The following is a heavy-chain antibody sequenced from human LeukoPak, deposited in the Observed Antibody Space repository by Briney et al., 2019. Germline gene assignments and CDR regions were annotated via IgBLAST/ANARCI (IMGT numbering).Heavy chain of an antibody. CDR3: ARQLPPPNWFDP. V-gene: IGHV3-33*01. Sequence: GGSLRLSCAASGFTFSSYGMHWVRQAPGKGLEWVAVIWYDGSNKYYADSVKGRFTISRDNSKNTLYLQMNSLRAEDTAVYYCARQLPPPNWFDPWGQGTLVTVSS. D-gene: IGHD2-2*01. J-gene: IGHJ5*02. CDR1: GFTFSSYG. CDR2: IWYDGSNK.